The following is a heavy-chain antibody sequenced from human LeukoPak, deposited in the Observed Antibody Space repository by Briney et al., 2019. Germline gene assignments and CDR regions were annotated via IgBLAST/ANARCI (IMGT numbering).Heavy chain of an antibody. J-gene: IGHJ5*02. CDR2: IYYSGST. CDR3: ARPLVGDYGENWFDP. V-gene: IGHV4-59*08. CDR1: GGPISSYY. D-gene: IGHD4-17*01. Sequence: SETLSLTCTVSGGPISSYYWSWIRQPPGKGLEWIGYIYYSGSTNYIPSLKSRVTISVDTSKNQFSLKLSSVTAADTAVYYCARPLVGDYGENWFDPWGQGTLVTVSS.